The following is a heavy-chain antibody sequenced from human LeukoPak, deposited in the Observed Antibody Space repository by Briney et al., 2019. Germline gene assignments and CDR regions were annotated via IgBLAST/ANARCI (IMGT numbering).Heavy chain of an antibody. D-gene: IGHD3-22*01. CDR3: ARDLSVYYYYYFDF. CDR1: DCSIGKGYR. CDR2: ISHTGTT. J-gene: IGHJ4*02. Sequence: TLSVRCTVADCSIGKGYRSRWMPQHSGKGLEWIATISHTGTTYYNPSLKTRVTMTLDTSRNQFSLRLSSVTAADTAVYYCARDLSVYYYYYFDFWGQGTLVTVSS. V-gene: IGHV4-38-2*02.